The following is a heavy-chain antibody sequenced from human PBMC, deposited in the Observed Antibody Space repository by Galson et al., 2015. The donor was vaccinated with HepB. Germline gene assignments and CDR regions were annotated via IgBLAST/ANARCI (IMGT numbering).Heavy chain of an antibody. V-gene: IGHV2-5*02. D-gene: IGHD3-3*01. Sequence: PALVTPTPTLTLTCTFSGFSLSTSGVGVNWIRRPPGKAPEWLALIYWDDDKRYNPSLKGRVTISKDTSKNEVVLKMTDLDPLDTATYYCAHRHIETIFGVVLNGDAFDVWGRGTLVTVSS. CDR2: IYWDDDK. J-gene: IGHJ3*01. CDR3: AHRHIETIFGVVLNGDAFDV. CDR1: GFSLSTSGVG.